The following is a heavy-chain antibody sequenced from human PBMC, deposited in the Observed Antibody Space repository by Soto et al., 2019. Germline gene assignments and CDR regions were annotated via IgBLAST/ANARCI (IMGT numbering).Heavy chain of an antibody. CDR1: GFSLSTSGVG. CDR2: IYWNDDK. J-gene: IGHJ5*02. CDR3: AHRRRYSYAHLGIRFAP. V-gene: IGHV2-5*01. D-gene: IGHD5-18*01. Sequence: QITLKESGPTLVKPTQTLTLTCTFSGFSLSTSGVGVGWIRQPPGQALAWLALIYWNDDKRYSPSLKSRLTITKDTPKNQVVLTMTNMDPVATATYYCAHRRRYSYAHLGIRFAPWGQATLVTASS.